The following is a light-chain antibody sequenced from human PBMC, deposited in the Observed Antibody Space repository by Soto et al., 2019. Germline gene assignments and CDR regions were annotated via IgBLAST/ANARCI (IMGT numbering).Light chain of an antibody. CDR3: QTWGTGFQV. V-gene: IGLV4-69*01. CDR2: LNNDGSH. CDR1: SGHSSYA. J-gene: IGLJ2*01. Sequence: QPVLTQPPSASASLGASVKLTCTLSSGHSSYAIAWHPKQPEKGPRYLMDLNNDGSHTKGDGIPDRFSGSSSGAERYLIISILQSEDEADYYCQTWGTGFQVFGGGPKLTVL.